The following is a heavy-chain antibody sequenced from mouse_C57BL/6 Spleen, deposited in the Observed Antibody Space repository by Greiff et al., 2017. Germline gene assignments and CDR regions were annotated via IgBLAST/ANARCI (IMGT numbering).Heavy chain of an antibody. J-gene: IGHJ3*01. CDR1: GYAFSSSW. CDR2: IYPGDGDT. Sequence: VQLQQSGPELVKPGASVKISCKASGYAFSSSWMNWVKQRPGQGLEWIGRIYPGDGDTNYTGKFKGKATLTADKSSSTAYMQHSSLTSEDSAVNFCASEGYQAWFAYWGQGTLVTVSA. CDR3: ASEGYQAWFAY. D-gene: IGHD3-1*01. V-gene: IGHV1-82*01.